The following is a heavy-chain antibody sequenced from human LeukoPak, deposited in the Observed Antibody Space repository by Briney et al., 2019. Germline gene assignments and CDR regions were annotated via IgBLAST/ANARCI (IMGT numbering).Heavy chain of an antibody. CDR1: GFTFSSYS. CDR2: ISSSSSYI. D-gene: IGHD4-17*01. Sequence: GGSLRLSCAASGFTFSSYSMNWVRQAPGKGLEWVSSISSSSSYIYYADSVKGRFTISRDNAKNSLYLQMNSLRAEDTAVYYCASFDYGDYSYYMDVWGKGTTVTISS. J-gene: IGHJ6*03. V-gene: IGHV3-21*01. CDR3: ASFDYGDYSYYMDV.